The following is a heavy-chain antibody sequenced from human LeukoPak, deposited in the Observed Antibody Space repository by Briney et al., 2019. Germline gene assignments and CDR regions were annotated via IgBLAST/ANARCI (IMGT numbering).Heavy chain of an antibody. CDR1: GGTFSSYA. Sequence: ASVKVSCKASGGTFSSYAISWVRQAPGQGLEWMGGIIPIFGTANYAQKFQGRVTITTDESTSTAYMELSSLRSEDTAVYYCARSRHSSSLIQHPFNWFDPWGQGTLVTVSS. J-gene: IGHJ5*02. CDR2: IIPIFGTA. V-gene: IGHV1-69*05. CDR3: ARSRHSSSLIQHPFNWFDP. D-gene: IGHD6-13*01.